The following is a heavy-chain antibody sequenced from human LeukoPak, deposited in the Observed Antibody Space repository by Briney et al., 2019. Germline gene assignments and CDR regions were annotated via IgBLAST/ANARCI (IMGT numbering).Heavy chain of an antibody. CDR1: GDSISTYY. CDR3: AREGAVAVWNTFHI. D-gene: IGHD6-19*01. V-gene: IGHV4-4*07. Sequence: SETLSLTCTVSGDSISTYYYNWIRQPAGKGLEWIGRIYTTGSTHYNPSLKSRVSISLDTSKNQIYLELSSVTAADTAIYYCAREGAVAVWNTFHIWGQGTMVAVSS. CDR2: IYTTGST. J-gene: IGHJ3*02.